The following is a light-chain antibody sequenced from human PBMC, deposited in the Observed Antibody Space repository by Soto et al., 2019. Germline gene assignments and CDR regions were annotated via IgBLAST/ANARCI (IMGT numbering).Light chain of an antibody. CDR2: AAS. V-gene: IGKV1-27*01. J-gene: IGKJ1*01. CDR1: QGISNY. CDR3: QKYNSAPWT. Sequence: DIPMTQSPSSLSASVGDRVTITCRASQGISNYLAWYQQKPGKVPKLLIYAASTLQSGVPSRFSGSGSGTDFTLTISSLQPEDVATYYWQKYNSAPWTCGQGTKVEIK.